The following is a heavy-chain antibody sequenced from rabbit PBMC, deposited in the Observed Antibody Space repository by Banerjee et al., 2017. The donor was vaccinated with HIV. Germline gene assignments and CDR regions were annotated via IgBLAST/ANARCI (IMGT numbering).Heavy chain of an antibody. CDR2: IYPDYGST. V-gene: IGHV1S40*01. D-gene: IGHD7-1*01. CDR3: ARDLYAGYIGYGWDL. J-gene: IGHJ4*01. CDR1: GFSFSSSYY. Sequence: QSLEESGGDLVKPGASLTLTCTASGFSFSSSYYMYWVRQAPGKGLEWIGCIYPDYGSTYYASWAKGRFTISKTSSTTVTLQMTSLTAADTATYFCARDLYAGYIGYGWDLWGQGTLVTVS.